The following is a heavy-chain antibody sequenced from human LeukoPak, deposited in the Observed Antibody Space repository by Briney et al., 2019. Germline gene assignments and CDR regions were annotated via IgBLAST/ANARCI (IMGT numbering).Heavy chain of an antibody. CDR1: GGTFSSYA. CDR3: ARDVRHRYCSSTSCYRGWFDP. V-gene: IGHV1-69*13. CDR2: IIPIFGTA. Sequence: RASVKVSCKASGGTFSSYAISWVRQAPGQGLEWMGGIIPIFGTANYAQKFQGRVTITADESTSTAYMELSSPRSEDTAVYYCARDVRHRYCSSTSCYRGWFDPWGQGTLVTVSS. D-gene: IGHD2-2*01. J-gene: IGHJ5*02.